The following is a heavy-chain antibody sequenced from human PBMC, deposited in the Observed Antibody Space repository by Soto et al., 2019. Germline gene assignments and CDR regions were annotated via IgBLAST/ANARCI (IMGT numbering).Heavy chain of an antibody. D-gene: IGHD6-19*01. Sequence: QVQLVESGGGVVQPGRSLRLSCVASGFTFSSYAMHWVRQAPGKGLEWVAVISYDGRNKYNADSVKGRFTISRDNSKNMLYLQMNSLRAEDTAVYYCATGTGYSSGWDEYWGQGTLVTVSS. CDR1: GFTFSSYA. J-gene: IGHJ4*02. CDR2: ISYDGRNK. CDR3: ATGTGYSSGWDEY. V-gene: IGHV3-30*04.